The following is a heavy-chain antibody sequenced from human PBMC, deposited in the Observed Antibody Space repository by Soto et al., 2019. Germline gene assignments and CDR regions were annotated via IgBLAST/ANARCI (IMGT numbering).Heavy chain of an antibody. CDR2: INHSGST. CDR3: ASTHYYYYYMDV. Sequence: SETLSLTCAVYGGSFSGYYWSWIRQPPGKGLEWIGEINHSGSTNYNPSLKSRVTISVDTSKNQFSLKLSSVTAADTAVYYCASTHYYYYYMDVWGKGTTVTVS. J-gene: IGHJ6*03. V-gene: IGHV4-34*01. CDR1: GGSFSGYY.